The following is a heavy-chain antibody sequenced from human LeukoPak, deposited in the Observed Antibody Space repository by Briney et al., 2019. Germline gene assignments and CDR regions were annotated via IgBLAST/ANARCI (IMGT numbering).Heavy chain of an antibody. CDR2: IRTSSSAT. D-gene: IGHD1-26*01. Sequence: PGGSLRLSCAGSGFTFGGYAITWVRQAPGKGLEWVSAIRTSSSATYYADSVKGRFATSRDDSRSTVFLQMNSLRAEDTAVYYCARGRVGALLHALDIWGQGTLVAVSS. J-gene: IGHJ3*02. CDR3: ARGRVGALLHALDI. V-gene: IGHV3-23*01. CDR1: GFTFGGYA.